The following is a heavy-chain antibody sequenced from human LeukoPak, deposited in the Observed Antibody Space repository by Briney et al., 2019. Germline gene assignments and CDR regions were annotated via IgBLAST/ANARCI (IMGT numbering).Heavy chain of an antibody. J-gene: IGHJ4*02. CDR3: ARLVAADLLFDY. D-gene: IGHD6-13*01. V-gene: IGHV4-59*08. Sequence: SETLSLTCTVSGGSISPYYRSWIRQPPGKGLEWIGYIYYSGSTNYNPSLKSRVTISVDTSKNQFSLKLSSVTAADTAVYYCARLVAADLLFDYWGQGTLVTVSS. CDR1: GGSISPYY. CDR2: IYYSGST.